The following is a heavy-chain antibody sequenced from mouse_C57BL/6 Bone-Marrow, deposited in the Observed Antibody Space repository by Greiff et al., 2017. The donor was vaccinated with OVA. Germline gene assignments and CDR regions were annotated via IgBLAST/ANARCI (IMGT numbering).Heavy chain of an antibody. D-gene: IGHD1-1*01. CDR3: TRECYYYGLDY. J-gene: IGHJ2*01. CDR2: ISSGGDYI. V-gene: IGHV5-9-1*02. CDR1: GFTFSSYA. Sequence: EVKLEESGEGLVKPGGSLKLSCAASGFTFSSYAMSWVRQTPEKRLEWVAYISSGGDYIYYADTVKGRFTISRDNARNTLYLQMSSLTSEDTAMYYCTRECYYYGLDYWGQGTTLTVSS.